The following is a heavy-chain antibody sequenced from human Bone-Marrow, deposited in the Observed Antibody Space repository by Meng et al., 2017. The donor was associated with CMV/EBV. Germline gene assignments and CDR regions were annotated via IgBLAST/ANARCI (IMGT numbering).Heavy chain of an antibody. J-gene: IGHJ4*02. V-gene: IGHV3-23*01. Sequence: GESLKISCAASGFTFSSYAMSWVRQAPGKGLEWVSAISGNGGSTYYADSVKGRFTISRDNAKNSLYLQMNSLGAEDTAVYYCSRNLGFVRGSSGFWGRGTRVTVSS. D-gene: IGHD6-6*01. CDR2: ISGNGGST. CDR3: SRNLGFVRGSSGF. CDR1: GFTFSSYA.